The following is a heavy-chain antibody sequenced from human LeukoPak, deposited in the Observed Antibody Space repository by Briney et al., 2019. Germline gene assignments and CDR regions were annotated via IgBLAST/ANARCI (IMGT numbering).Heavy chain of an antibody. CDR1: GFTFSSYA. Sequence: GGSLRLSCAASGFTFSSYAMDWVRQAPGKGLEWVSAISGSGGSTFYADSVKGRFTISRDNSKNTLFLQMNGLRAEDTAVYHCAKDRSCSGSSCNVGSWGQGTMVTVSS. J-gene: IGHJ3*01. CDR2: ISGSGGST. V-gene: IGHV3-23*01. CDR3: AKDRSCSGSSCNVGS. D-gene: IGHD2-2*01.